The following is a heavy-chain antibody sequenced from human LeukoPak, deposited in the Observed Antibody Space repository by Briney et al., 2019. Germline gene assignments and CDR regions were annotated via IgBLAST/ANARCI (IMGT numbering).Heavy chain of an antibody. CDR1: GGSFSGYY. J-gene: IGHJ4*02. Sequence: SETLSLTCAVYGGSFSGYYWSWIRQPPGKGLEWIGEINHSGSTNYNPSLKSRVTISVDTSKNQFSLKLSSVTAADTAVYYCARSSYYGSGSDYWGQGTLVTVSS. CDR3: ARSSYYGSGSDY. D-gene: IGHD3-10*01. V-gene: IGHV4-34*01. CDR2: INHSGST.